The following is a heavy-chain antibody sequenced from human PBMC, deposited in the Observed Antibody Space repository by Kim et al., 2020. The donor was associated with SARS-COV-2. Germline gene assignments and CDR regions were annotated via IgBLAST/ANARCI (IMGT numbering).Heavy chain of an antibody. CDR3: ASHGSTSWYSWFDP. V-gene: IGHV4-39*01. CDR2: VYYSGST. J-gene: IGHJ5*02. CDR1: GGSIRSGSYY. Sequence: SETLSLNCNVSGGSIRSGSYYWGWIRQPPGKGLEWIGSVYYSGSTYYNPSLKSRVTISVDTSKNQFSLKLSSVTAADTAVYYCASHGSTSWYSWFDPWGQGTLVTVSS. D-gene: IGHD6-13*01.